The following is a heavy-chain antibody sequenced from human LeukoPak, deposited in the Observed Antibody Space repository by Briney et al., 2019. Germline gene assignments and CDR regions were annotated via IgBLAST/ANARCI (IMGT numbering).Heavy chain of an antibody. CDR2: ISGSGGST. Sequence: PGGSLRLSCAASGFTFSSYAMSWVRQAPGKGLEWDSAISGSGGSTYYADSVKGRFTISRENSKNTLYLQMNSLRAVDTAVYYGAKRLPANYYYYYYGMDVWGQGTTVTVSS. CDR1: GFTFSSYA. CDR3: AKRLPANYYYYYYGMDV. V-gene: IGHV3-23*01. J-gene: IGHJ6*02.